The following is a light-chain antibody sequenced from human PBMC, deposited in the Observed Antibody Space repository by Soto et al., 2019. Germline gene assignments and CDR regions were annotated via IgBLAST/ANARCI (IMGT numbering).Light chain of an antibody. CDR3: QQSYSTPIT. V-gene: IGKV1-5*03. CDR1: QTISSW. CDR2: KAS. Sequence: DIQMTQSPSTLSGSVGDRATITXRASQTISSWLAWYQQKPGKAPKXXIYKASTLKSGVPSRFSGSGAGTEFTLTISSLQPEDFATYYCQQSYSTPITFGQGTRLEIK. J-gene: IGKJ5*01.